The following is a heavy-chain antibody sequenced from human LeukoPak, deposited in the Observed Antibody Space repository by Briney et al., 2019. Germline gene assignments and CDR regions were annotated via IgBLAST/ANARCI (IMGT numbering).Heavy chain of an antibody. Sequence: GGSLRLSCAASGFTVSSNYMSWVRQAPGKGLEWVSVIYSGGSTYYADSMKGRFTISRDNSKNTLYLQMNSLRTEDTAVYYCAKEWELLFDYWGQGTLVTVSS. V-gene: IGHV3-66*01. J-gene: IGHJ4*02. CDR1: GFTVSSNY. D-gene: IGHD1-26*01. CDR2: IYSGGST. CDR3: AKEWELLFDY.